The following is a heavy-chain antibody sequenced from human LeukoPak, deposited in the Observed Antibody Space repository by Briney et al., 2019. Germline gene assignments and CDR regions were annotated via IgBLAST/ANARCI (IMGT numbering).Heavy chain of an antibody. CDR3: ARVGEVGYCSGGSCHEWYFDY. Sequence: SVKVSCKASGGTFSSYAISWVRQAPGQGLEWMGGIIPIFGTANYAQKFQGRVTITADKSTSTAYMELSSLRSEDTAVYYCARVGEVGYCSGGSCHEWYFDYWGQGTLVTVSS. J-gene: IGHJ4*02. V-gene: IGHV1-69*06. CDR2: IIPIFGTA. CDR1: GGTFSSYA. D-gene: IGHD2-15*01.